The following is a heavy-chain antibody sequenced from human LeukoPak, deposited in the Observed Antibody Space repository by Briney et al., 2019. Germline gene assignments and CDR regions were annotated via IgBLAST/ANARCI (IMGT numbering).Heavy chain of an antibody. Sequence: GGSLRLSCAASGFTFSSYGMHWVRQAPGKGLEWVAVIWYDGSNKYYADSVKGQFTISRDNSKNTLYLQMNSLRAEDTAVYYCARGAYYYDSSGYYYTDYWGQGTLVTVSS. J-gene: IGHJ4*02. D-gene: IGHD3-22*01. V-gene: IGHV3-33*01. CDR2: IWYDGSNK. CDR1: GFTFSSYG. CDR3: ARGAYYYDSSGYYYTDY.